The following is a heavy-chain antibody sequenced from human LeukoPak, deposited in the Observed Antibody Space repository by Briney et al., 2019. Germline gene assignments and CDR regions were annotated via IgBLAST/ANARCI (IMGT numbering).Heavy chain of an antibody. V-gene: IGHV3-20*04. D-gene: IGHD2-15*01. Sequence: PGGSLRLSCAASGFTFDDYGMSWVRQAPGKGLEWVSGINWNGCSTGYADSVKGRFTISRDNAKNSLYLQMNSLRAEDTALYYCARGYCSGGSCYLVSAFDIWGQGTMVTVSS. CDR3: ARGYCSGGSCYLVSAFDI. CDR2: INWNGCST. CDR1: GFTFDDYG. J-gene: IGHJ3*02.